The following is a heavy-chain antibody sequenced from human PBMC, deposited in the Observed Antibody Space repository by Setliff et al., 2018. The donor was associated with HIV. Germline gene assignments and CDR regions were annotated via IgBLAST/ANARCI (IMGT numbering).Heavy chain of an antibody. D-gene: IGHD7-27*01. V-gene: IGHV4-39*01. J-gene: IGHJ4*02. CDR3: ASQLGIVSPFEY. CDR1: GGSISSSSYY. CDR2: IFYTGST. Sequence: SETLSLTCTVSGGSISSSSYYWGWLRPPPGKGLEWIGSIFYTGSTYYNPSLKSRVTISVDTSKNLVSLKLSSVTAADTAVYSCASQLGIVSPFEYWGQGTLVTVSS.